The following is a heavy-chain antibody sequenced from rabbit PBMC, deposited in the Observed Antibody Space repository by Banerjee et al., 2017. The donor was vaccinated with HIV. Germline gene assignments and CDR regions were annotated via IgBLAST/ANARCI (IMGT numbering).Heavy chain of an antibody. CDR3: ARGYYSYGYVGDAYFSL. V-gene: IGHV1S45*01. CDR2: IAGGKDRT. Sequence: QEQLEESGGGLVQPGGSLKLSCKASGFSFSSSYWICWVRQAPGKGLEWIGTIAGGKDRTYYATWVDGRFSISRENTQNTLYLRLNSLTAADTATYFCARGYYSYGYVGDAYFSLWGPGTLVTVS. D-gene: IGHD6-1*01. CDR1: GFSFSSSYW. J-gene: IGHJ4*01.